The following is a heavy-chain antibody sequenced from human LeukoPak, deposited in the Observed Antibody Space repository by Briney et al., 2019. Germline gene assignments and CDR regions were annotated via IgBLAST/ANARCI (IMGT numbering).Heavy chain of an antibody. CDR3: ATLISGWSLY. CDR1: GFTFSNYW. V-gene: IGHV3-74*01. Sequence: PGGSLRLSCAASGFTFSNYWMHWVRQVPGKGLVWVSRINGSATFYADSVKGRFTISRDNAKNTLFLQINSLRAEDTAVYYCATLISGWSLYWGQGTLVTVSS. D-gene: IGHD6-19*01. J-gene: IGHJ4*02. CDR2: INGSAT.